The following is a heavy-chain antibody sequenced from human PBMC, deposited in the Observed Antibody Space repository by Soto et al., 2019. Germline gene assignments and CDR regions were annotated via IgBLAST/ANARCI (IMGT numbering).Heavy chain of an antibody. CDR3: AKAAAIVTYTLPF. CDR2: ISGSGGST. V-gene: IGHV3-23*01. D-gene: IGHD3-22*01. CDR1: GFTFSSYA. J-gene: IGHJ4*02. Sequence: GGSLRLSCAASGFTFSSYAMSWVRQAPGKGLEWVSAISGSGGSTYYADSVKGRFTISRDNSKNSLFLQMDSLRADDTAVYYCAKAAAIVTYTLPFWGQGTLVTVSS.